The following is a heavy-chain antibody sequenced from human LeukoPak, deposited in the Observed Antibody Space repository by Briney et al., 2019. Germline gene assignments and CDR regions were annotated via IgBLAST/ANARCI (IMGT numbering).Heavy chain of an antibody. CDR1: GFTFNIYG. CDR2: IKQDGSEK. Sequence: GRSLTLSCAASGFTFNIYGMHWVRQAPGKGLEWVSNIKQDGSEKYYVDSVKGRFTISRDNAKNSLYLQMNSLRAEDTAVYYCARDRARPMTTVTTPPDYWGQGTLVTVSS. D-gene: IGHD4-17*01. CDR3: ARDRARPMTTVTTPPDY. V-gene: IGHV3-7*01. J-gene: IGHJ4*02.